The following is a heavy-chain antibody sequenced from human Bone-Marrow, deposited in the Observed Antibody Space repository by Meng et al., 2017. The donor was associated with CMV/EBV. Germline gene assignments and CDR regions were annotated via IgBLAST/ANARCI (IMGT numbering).Heavy chain of an antibody. Sequence: GGSLRLSCAASGFSFSYYSMHWVRQAPGKGLEWVSFIQYDGNHKYDADFVKGRFTISRDNSKNTLYLQMNSLRAEDTAVYYCAKDRGWGSYYFDYWGRGTLVTVSS. V-gene: IGHV3-30*02. J-gene: IGHJ4*02. CDR3: AKDRGWGSYYFDY. CDR1: GFSFSYYS. CDR2: IQYDGNHK. D-gene: IGHD7-27*01.